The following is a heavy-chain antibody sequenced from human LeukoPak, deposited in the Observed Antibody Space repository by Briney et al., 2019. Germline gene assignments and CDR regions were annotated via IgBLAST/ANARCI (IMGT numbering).Heavy chain of an antibody. J-gene: IGHJ3*02. V-gene: IGHV3-30*03. CDR3: ATHVTLPDAFDI. Sequence: GGSLRLSCAASGFTFSNYGIHWVRQAPGKGLEWVAVISYDGNNKYYADSVKGRFTISRDSSKNTLYLQMSRLRADDTAVYYCATHVTLPDAFDIWGQGTMVTVSS. CDR1: GFTFSNYG. CDR2: ISYDGNNK.